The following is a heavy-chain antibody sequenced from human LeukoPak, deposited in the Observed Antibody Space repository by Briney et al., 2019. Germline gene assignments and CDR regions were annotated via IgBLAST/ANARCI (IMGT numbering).Heavy chain of an antibody. CDR3: IPGLPAAH. J-gene: IGHJ4*02. D-gene: IGHD5-12*01. V-gene: IGHV3-48*03. CDR1: GFTFSSYE. CDR2: ISSSGSTI. Sequence: GGSLRLSCAASGFTFSSYEMNWVCQAPGKGLEWVSYISSSGSTIYYADPVKGRFTISRDNAKNSLYLQMNSLRAEDTAVYYCIPGLPAAHWGQGTLVTVSS.